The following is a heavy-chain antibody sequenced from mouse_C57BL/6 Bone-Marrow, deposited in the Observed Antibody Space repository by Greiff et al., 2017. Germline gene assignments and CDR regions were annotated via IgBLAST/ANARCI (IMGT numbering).Heavy chain of an antibody. V-gene: IGHV5-6*02. D-gene: IGHD2-4*01. CDR3: ARPLSYYDYDVGY. CDR2: ISSGGSYT. J-gene: IGHJ2*01. CDR1: GFTFSSYG. Sequence: DVKLVESGGDLVKPGGSLKLSCAASGFTFSSYGMSWVRQTPDKRLEWVATISSGGSYTYYPDSVKGRFTISRDNAKNTLYLQMSSLKSEDKAMYYCARPLSYYDYDVGYWGQGTTLTVSS.